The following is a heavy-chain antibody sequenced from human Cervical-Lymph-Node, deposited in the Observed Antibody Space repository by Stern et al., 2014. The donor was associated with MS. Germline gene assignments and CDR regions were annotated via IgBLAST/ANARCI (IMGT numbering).Heavy chain of an antibody. J-gene: IGHJ4*02. CDR1: GYTFTSYY. Sequence: DQLVESGAEVKKPGASVKVSCKASGYTFTSYYMHWVRQAPGQGLEWMGIINPSGGSTRYAQKFQGRVTMTRDTSTSTVYMELSSLRSEDTAVYYCARDHPPAAGTSTFVDYWGQGTLVTVSS. CDR2: INPSGGST. CDR3: ARDHPPAAGTSTFVDY. D-gene: IGHD6-13*01. V-gene: IGHV1-46*01.